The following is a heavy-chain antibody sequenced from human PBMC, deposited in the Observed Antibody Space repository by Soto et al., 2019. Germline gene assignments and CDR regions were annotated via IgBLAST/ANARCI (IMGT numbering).Heavy chain of an antibody. D-gene: IGHD3-22*01. Sequence: PSETLSLTCAVYGGSFSGYYWTWIRQPPRTGLEWIGEINHSGSTNYNPSLKSRVTISVDTSKNQFSLKLTSVTAEDTAVYYCARDYDSSGYPRYYFDYWGQGTLVTVSS. CDR2: INHSGST. J-gene: IGHJ4*02. V-gene: IGHV4-34*01. CDR1: GGSFSGYY. CDR3: ARDYDSSGYPRYYFDY.